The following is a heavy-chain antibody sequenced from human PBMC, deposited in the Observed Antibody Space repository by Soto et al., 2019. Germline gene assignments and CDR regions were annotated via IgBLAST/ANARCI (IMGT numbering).Heavy chain of an antibody. Sequence: QVPLVQSGAEVKKPGASVKVSCKASGYTFTGYYMHWVRQAPGQGLAWMGWINPNSGGTNYAQKFQGRVTMTRETSISTAYMELSRLRSDDTAVYYWARGIAAARNWFDPWGQGTLVTVSS. CDR3: ARGIAAARNWFDP. J-gene: IGHJ5*02. V-gene: IGHV1-2*02. CDR2: INPNSGGT. D-gene: IGHD6-13*01. CDR1: GYTFTGYY.